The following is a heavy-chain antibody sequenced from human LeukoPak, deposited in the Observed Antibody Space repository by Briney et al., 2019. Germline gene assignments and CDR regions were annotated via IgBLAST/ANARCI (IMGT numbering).Heavy chain of an antibody. D-gene: IGHD3-10*01. J-gene: IGHJ4*02. Sequence: GGSLRLSCAASVFTFCSHWMHSGRQLPGKGLVWVSRIHRYGRITNYADSVKCRFTISRDNAKNTLYLQVNSLRAEDTAIYYCARARPDGASYFDYWGQGILVTVSP. CDR2: IHRYGRIT. V-gene: IGHV3-74*01. CDR1: VFTFCSHW. CDR3: ARARPDGASYFDY.